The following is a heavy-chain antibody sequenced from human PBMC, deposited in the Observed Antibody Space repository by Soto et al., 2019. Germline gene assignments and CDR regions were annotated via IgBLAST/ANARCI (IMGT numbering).Heavy chain of an antibody. J-gene: IGHJ4*02. D-gene: IGHD1-1*01. CDR1: GGSFSGYW. V-gene: IGHV4-34*01. Sequence: SETLSLTCAVYGGSFSGYWWSWVRQPPGKGLEWIGDIYHSGSTDYNPALKNRVTISVDKSKSQFSLKLSSVTAADTAVYYCARWRDTYNLYYFDYWGQGALVTVSS. CDR3: ARWRDTYNLYYFDY. CDR2: IYHSGST.